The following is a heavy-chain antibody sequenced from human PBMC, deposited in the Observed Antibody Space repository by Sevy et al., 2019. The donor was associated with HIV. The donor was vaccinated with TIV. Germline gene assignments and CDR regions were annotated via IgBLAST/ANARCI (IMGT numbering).Heavy chain of an antibody. CDR2: ISGRV. D-gene: IGHD3-22*01. Sequence: GGSLRLSCAASGFTFSTYAMTWVRQAPGKGLEWVSVISGRVGYADSVKGRFTISRDNAKNSLYLQMNSLRVEDTALYFCAKDITMIVVADVHFDYWGQGTLVTVSS. V-gene: IGHV3-9*01. CDR3: AKDITMIVVADVHFDY. CDR1: GFTFSTYA. J-gene: IGHJ4*02.